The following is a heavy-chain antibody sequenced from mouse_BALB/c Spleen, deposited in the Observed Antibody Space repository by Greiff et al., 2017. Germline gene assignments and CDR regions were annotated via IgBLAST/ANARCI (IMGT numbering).Heavy chain of an antibody. J-gene: IGHJ4*01. V-gene: IGHV3-2*02. CDR3: ARGTARATGAMDY. Sequence: ESGPGLVKPSQSLSLTCTVTGYSITSDYAWNWIRQLPGNKLEWMGYISYSGSTSYNPSLKSRISITRDTSKNQFFLQLNSVTTEDTATYYCARGTARATGAMDYWGQGTSVTVSS. CDR2: ISYSGST. D-gene: IGHD3-2*01. CDR1: GYSITSDYA.